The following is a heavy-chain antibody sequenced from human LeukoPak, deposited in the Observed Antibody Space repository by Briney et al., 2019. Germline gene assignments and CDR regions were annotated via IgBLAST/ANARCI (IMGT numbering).Heavy chain of an antibody. CDR1: GFTFSSYA. J-gene: IGHJ4*02. V-gene: IGHV3-30-3*02. CDR2: ISYDGSNK. D-gene: IGHD5-18*01. CDR3: AAAMALPH. Sequence: PGGSLRLSCAASGFTFSSYAMHWVRQAPGKGLEWVAVISYDGSNKYYADSVKGRFTISRDNSKNTLYLQMNSLRAEDTAVYYCAAAMALPHWGQGTLVTVS.